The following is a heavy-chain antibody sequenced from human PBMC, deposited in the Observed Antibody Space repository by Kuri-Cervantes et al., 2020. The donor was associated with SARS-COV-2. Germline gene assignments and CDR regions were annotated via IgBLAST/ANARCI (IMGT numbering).Heavy chain of an antibody. CDR3: ARLGYYYGSGSPYFDY. Sequence: SETLSLTCTVSGGSISSYYWSWIRQPAGKGLEWIGRIYTSGSTNYNPSLKSRVTMSVDTSKNQFSLKLSSVTAADTAVYYCARLGYYYGSGSPYFDYWGQGTLVTVSS. CDR2: IYTSGST. D-gene: IGHD3-10*01. CDR1: GGSISSYY. V-gene: IGHV4-4*07. J-gene: IGHJ4*02.